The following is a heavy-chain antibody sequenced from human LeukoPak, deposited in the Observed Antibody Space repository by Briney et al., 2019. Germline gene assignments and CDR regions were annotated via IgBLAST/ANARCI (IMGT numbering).Heavy chain of an antibody. CDR1: GFTFDDYG. CDR2: IKEDGSEK. CDR3: ARAGYDY. V-gene: IGHV3-7*01. J-gene: IGHJ4*02. Sequence: GGSLRLSCAASGFTFDDYGMSWVRQAPGKGLEWVANIKEDGSEKYYVDSVKGRFTISRDNAKNSLYLQMNSLRAEDTAVYYCARAGYDYWGQGTLVTVSS. D-gene: IGHD6-25*01.